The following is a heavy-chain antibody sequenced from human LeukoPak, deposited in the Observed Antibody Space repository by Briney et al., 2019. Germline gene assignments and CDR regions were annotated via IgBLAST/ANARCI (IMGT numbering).Heavy chain of an antibody. V-gene: IGHV3-7*01. J-gene: IGHJ4*02. Sequence: GGSLRLSCAASGFTFSNYWMSWVRQAPGKGLEWVASIKQDGSEKHYVDSVKGRFTISRDNAKNSLYLQMNSLRAEDTAVYYCARLGATTDVLDYWGQGTLVTVSS. D-gene: IGHD1-26*01. CDR1: GFTFSNYW. CDR3: ARLGATTDVLDY. CDR2: IKQDGSEK.